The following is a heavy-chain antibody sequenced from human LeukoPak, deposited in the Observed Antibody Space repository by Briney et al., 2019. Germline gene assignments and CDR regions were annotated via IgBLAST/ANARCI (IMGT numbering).Heavy chain of an antibody. CDR2: IYYSGST. CDR1: GGSISSYY. J-gene: IGHJ4*02. CDR3: ARHLSGSAMMHYFDY. V-gene: IGHV4-59*08. Sequence: SETLSLTCTVSGGSISSYYWSWIRQPPGKGLEWVGYIYYSGSTNYNPSLKSRVTISVDTSKNQFSLKLSSVTAADTALYYCARHLSGSAMMHYFDYWGQGNLVTVSS. D-gene: IGHD5-18*01.